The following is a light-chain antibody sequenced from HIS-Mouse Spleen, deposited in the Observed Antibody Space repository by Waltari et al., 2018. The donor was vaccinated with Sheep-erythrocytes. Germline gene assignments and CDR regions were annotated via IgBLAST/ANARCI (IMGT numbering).Light chain of an antibody. V-gene: IGLV1-44*01. CDR1: SSNIGAGYA. Sequence: QSVLTQPPSVSGAPGQRVTISCPGRSSNIGAGYAVHWYQQLPGTAPKLLIYSNNQRPSGVPDRFSGSKSGTSASLAISGLQSEDEADYYCAAWDDSLNGPVFGGGTKLTVL. CDR3: AAWDDSLNGPV. CDR2: SNN. J-gene: IGLJ3*02.